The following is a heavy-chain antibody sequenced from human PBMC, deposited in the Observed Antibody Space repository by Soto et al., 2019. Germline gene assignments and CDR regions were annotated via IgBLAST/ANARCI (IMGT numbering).Heavy chain of an antibody. J-gene: IGHJ4*02. CDR2: IVVGSGNT. CDR3: AADFACSGSLPPGD. V-gene: IGHV1-58*01. Sequence: QMQLVQSGPEVKKPGTSVKVSCKASGFTFTSSAVQWVRQARGQRLEWIGWIVVGSGNTNYAQKFQERVTITRDMSTSTAYMELSSLRSEDTAVYYCAADFACSGSLPPGDWGQGTLVTVSS. D-gene: IGHD3-10*02. CDR1: GFTFTSSA.